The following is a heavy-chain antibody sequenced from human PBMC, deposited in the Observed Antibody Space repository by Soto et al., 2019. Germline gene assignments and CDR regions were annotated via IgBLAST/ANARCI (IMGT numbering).Heavy chain of an antibody. V-gene: IGHV3-30-3*01. J-gene: IGHJ4*02. Sequence: GGSLRLSCAASGFTFSSYAMHWVRQAPGKGLEWVAVISYDGSNKYYADSVKGRFTISRDNSKNTLYLQMNSLRAEDTAVYYCAIDFWSGYYRDWGQGTLVTVSS. D-gene: IGHD3-3*01. CDR1: GFTFSSYA. CDR2: ISYDGSNK. CDR3: AIDFWSGYYRD.